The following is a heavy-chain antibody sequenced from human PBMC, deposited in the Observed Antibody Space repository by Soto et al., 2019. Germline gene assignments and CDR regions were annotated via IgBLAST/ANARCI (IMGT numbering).Heavy chain of an antibody. J-gene: IGHJ4*02. CDR3: ARCGPELATIGSLDY. CDR2: IHYSGATP. CDR1: GCTFTNYY. V-gene: IGHV1-46*01. Sequence: ASVQVSFKASGCTFTNYYMHWVRQAPGQGLEWMGVIHYSGATPTYAQKFQGRVTMARDTSRSTVYVDLSRLPSEGTAVYYCARCGPELATIGSLDYWGQGTLVTVSS.